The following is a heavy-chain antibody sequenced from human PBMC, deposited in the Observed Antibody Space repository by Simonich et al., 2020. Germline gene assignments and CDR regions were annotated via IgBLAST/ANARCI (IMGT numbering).Heavy chain of an antibody. D-gene: IGHD1-7*01. CDR2: MRVKGGST. J-gene: IGHJ4*02. CDR3: AKRSGVSITGTFDY. V-gene: IGHV3-23*01. Sequence: EVQLLESGGGLVQPGGSLRLSCAASGFTFSSYAMSWVRQAPGKGLGWLSAMRVKGGSTYYADSVKGRFTISRDNSKYARYLKMNSLRAEDTAVYYCAKRSGVSITGTFDYWGQGTLVTVSS. CDR1: GFTFSSYA.